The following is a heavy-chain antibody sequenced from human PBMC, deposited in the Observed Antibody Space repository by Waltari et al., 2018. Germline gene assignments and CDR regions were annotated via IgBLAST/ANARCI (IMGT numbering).Heavy chain of an antibody. CDR3: ARARGRAYYYDSSGYFY. Sequence: QVQLQQWGAGLLKPSEALSLTCAVYGGSFSGYYWRWIRQPPGKGLEWIGEINHSGSTNYNPSLKSRVTISVDTSKNQFSLKLSSVTAADTAVYYCARARGRAYYYDSSGYFYWGQGTLVTVSS. D-gene: IGHD3-22*01. V-gene: IGHV4-34*01. CDR1: GGSFSGYY. CDR2: INHSGST. J-gene: IGHJ4*02.